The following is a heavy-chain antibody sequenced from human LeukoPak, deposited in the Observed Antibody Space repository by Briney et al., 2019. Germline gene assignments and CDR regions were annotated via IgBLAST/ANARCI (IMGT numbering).Heavy chain of an antibody. CDR2: VSYEGSTV. Sequence: PGGSLRLSCTPSGFTFSSYGMHWVRQAPGKGLEWVAVVSYEGSTVYYADSVKGRFTISRDNSKNTLYLQMNSLRVEDTAVYYCARDGGYFDRLAYFFDYWGQGALVPVSS. CDR1: GFTFSSYG. V-gene: IGHV3-30*03. D-gene: IGHD3-9*01. J-gene: IGHJ4*02. CDR3: ARDGGYFDRLAYFFDY.